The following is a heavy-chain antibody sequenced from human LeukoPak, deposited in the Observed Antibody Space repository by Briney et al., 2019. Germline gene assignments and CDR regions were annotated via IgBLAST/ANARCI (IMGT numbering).Heavy chain of an antibody. CDR3: ATVQREYYYDSSGIMGN. D-gene: IGHD3-22*01. CDR1: GFTFSSYS. Sequence: PGGSLRLSCAASGFTFSSYSMNWVRQAPGKGLEWVSYISSSSSTIYYADSVKGRFTISRDNAKNSLYLQMDSLRAEDTAVYYCATVQREYYYDSSGIMGNWGQGTLVTVSS. V-gene: IGHV3-48*01. J-gene: IGHJ4*02. CDR2: ISSSSSTI.